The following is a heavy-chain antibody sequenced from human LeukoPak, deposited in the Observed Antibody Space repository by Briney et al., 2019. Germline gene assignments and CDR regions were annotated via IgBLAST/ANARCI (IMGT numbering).Heavy chain of an antibody. V-gene: IGHV4-59*01. CDR3: AKYSGSYDWFDP. CDR2: IYYSGST. D-gene: IGHD1-26*01. CDR1: GGSLYSYH. Sequence: SETLSLTCTVSGGSLYSYHWGWLRQPPGKGLEWIGYIYYSGSTNYNPSLKSRVTISADTSKNQFSLKLSYVTAADTAMYYCAKYSGSYDWFDPWGQGTLVTVSS. J-gene: IGHJ5*02.